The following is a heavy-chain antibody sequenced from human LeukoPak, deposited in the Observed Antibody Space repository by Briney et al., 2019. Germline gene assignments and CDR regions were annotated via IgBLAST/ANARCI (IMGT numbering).Heavy chain of an antibody. V-gene: IGHV3-7*01. CDR3: VRESGYSYAS. CDR2: IKQEGSEK. D-gene: IGHD5-18*01. J-gene: IGHJ3*01. CDR1: GFTFSSNW. Sequence: GGSLRLSCAASGFTFSSNWMNWVRQAPGEGLEWVATIKQEGSEKHYVDSVKGRLTISRDNAKNSLYLQMDSLRAEDTAVYYCVRESGYSYASWGQGTMVTVSS.